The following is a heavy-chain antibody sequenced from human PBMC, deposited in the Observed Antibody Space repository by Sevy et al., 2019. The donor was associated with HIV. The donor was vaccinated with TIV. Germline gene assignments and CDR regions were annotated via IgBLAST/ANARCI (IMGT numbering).Heavy chain of an antibody. V-gene: IGHV3-74*01. CDR3: ARDLEVARPNYYYGMDV. D-gene: IGHD6-6*01. CDR1: GFTFSSYW. Sequence: GGSLRLSCAASGFTFSSYWMHWVRQAPGKGLVWVSRINSDGSSTSYADSVKGRFTISRDNAKNTLYLQMNSLRAEDTAVYYCARDLEVARPNYYYGMDVWGQGTTVTVSS. J-gene: IGHJ6*02. CDR2: INSDGSST.